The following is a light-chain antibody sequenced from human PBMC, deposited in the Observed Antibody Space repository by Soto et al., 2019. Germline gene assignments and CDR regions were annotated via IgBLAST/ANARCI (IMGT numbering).Light chain of an antibody. V-gene: IGKV3-15*01. J-gene: IGKJ1*01. Sequence: EIVMTQSPATLSVPPGQIATLSCRASQDISTNLAWYQQKPGQAPRLLIYGASTRATGIPARFSGIGSGTEFTLTVSSLQSEDFAVGCCSRYDNWLRTFGQGTKVELK. CDR3: SRYDNWLRT. CDR1: QDISTN. CDR2: GAS.